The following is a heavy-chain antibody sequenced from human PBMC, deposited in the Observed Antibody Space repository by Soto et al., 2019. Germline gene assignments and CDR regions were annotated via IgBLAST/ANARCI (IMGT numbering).Heavy chain of an antibody. CDR3: ARVAAAGTYFDY. Sequence: SETLSLTCAVSGGSISSGGYSWSWIRQPPGKGLEWIGYIYHSGSTYYNPSLKSRVTISVDRSKNQFSLKLSSVTAADTAVYYCARVAAAGTYFDYWGQGTLVTVSS. CDR1: GGSISSGGYS. D-gene: IGHD6-13*01. V-gene: IGHV4-30-2*01. J-gene: IGHJ4*02. CDR2: IYHSGST.